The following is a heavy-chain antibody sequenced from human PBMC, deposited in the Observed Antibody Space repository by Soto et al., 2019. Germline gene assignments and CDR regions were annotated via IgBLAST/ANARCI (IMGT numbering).Heavy chain of an antibody. CDR1: GYTFTGYS. Sequence: QVQLVQSGAKVKKPGASVKVSCKASGYTFTGYSVGWVRQAPGQGLEWMGWISAYSGDTYYAQRFQDRLTMTTDASTSTAYMELTSLRSDDTAVYYCARPSGSYGDYAWSLKYWGQGTLVTVSS. V-gene: IGHV1-18*01. D-gene: IGHD4-17*01. CDR3: ARPSGSYGDYAWSLKY. CDR2: ISAYSGDT. J-gene: IGHJ4*02.